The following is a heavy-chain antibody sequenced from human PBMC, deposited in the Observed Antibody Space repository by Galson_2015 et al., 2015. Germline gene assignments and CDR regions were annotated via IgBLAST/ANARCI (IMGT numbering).Heavy chain of an antibody. CDR2: INPSGGST. CDR1: GYTFTSYY. V-gene: IGHV1-46*01. Sequence: SVKVSCKASGYTFTSYYMHWVRQAPGQGLEWMGIINPSGGSTSYAQKFQGRVTMTRDTSTSTVYMELSSLRSEDTAVYYCARGSGRSGYDSRYYGMDVWGQGTTVTVSS. D-gene: IGHD5-12*01. J-gene: IGHJ6*02. CDR3: ARGSGRSGYDSRYYGMDV.